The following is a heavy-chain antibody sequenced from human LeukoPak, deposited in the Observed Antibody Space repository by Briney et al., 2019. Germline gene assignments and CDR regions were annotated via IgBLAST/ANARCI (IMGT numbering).Heavy chain of an antibody. V-gene: IGHV1-69*13. D-gene: IGHD2-2*01. J-gene: IGHJ4*02. CDR1: GGTFSSYA. CDR2: IIPIFGTA. CDR3: ARTGDIVVVPAAERKNYFDY. Sequence: SVKVSCKASGGTFSSYAISWVRQAPGQGLEWMGGIIPIFGTANYAQKFQGRVTITADESTSTAYVELSSLRSEDTAVYYCARTGDIVVVPAAERKNYFDYWGQGTLVTVSS.